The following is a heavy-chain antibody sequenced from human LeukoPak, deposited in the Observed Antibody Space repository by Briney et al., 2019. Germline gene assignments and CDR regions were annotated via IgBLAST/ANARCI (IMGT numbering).Heavy chain of an antibody. D-gene: IGHD3-9*01. CDR3: ATYHDISSGYTFDS. V-gene: IGHV4-4*02. J-gene: IGHJ4*02. Sequence: PSETLPLTCAVSGGSINNNKWWNWVRQPPGKGLEWIGEIHPSGSTRYNPSLKSRLSISIDKSNDQVSLKLSSVTAADTAVYYCATYHDISSGYTFDSWGQGTLVTVSS. CDR2: IHPSGST. CDR1: GGSINNNKW.